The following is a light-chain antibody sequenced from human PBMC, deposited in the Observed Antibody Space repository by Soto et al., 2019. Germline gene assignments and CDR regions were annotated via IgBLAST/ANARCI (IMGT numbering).Light chain of an antibody. CDR1: QSISTW. V-gene: IGKV1-5*03. CDR3: QQYNSYSPYT. CDR2: KAS. J-gene: IGKJ2*01. Sequence: DIQMTQSPSTLSASVVDRVTITCRASQSISTWLAWYQQKPGKAPKLLIYKASSLESGVPSRFSGSGSGTEFTLTISSLQPDDVATYYCQQYNSYSPYTFGQGTRLEIK.